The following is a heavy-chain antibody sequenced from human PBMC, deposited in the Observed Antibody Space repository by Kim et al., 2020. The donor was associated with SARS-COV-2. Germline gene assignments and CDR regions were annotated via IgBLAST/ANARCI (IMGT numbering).Heavy chain of an antibody. CDR2: ISYDGSNK. CDR1: GFTFSSYG. CDR3: AKDRSSYGDYDPLYYYYYGMDV. V-gene: IGHV3-30*18. J-gene: IGHJ6*02. D-gene: IGHD4-17*01. Sequence: GGSLRLSCAASGFTFSSYGMHWVRQAPGKGLEWVAVISYDGSNKYYADSVKGRFTISRDNSKNTLYLQMNSLRAEDTAVYYCAKDRSSYGDYDPLYYYYYGMDVWGQGTTVTVSS.